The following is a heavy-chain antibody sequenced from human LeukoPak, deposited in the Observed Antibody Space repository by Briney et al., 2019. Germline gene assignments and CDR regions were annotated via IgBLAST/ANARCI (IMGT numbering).Heavy chain of an antibody. CDR3: GTPTPIWDPGDYTTLFAFDI. V-gene: IGHV1-18*01. D-gene: IGHD4-11*01. J-gene: IGHJ3*02. CDR2: ISGYNGNT. CDR1: GYTFTSYG. Sequence: GASVKVSCEASGYTFTSYGIGWVRQAPGQGLEWMGWISGYNGNTNYAQKLQGRVTMTTDTSTNTAYMELSSLRSEDTAVYYCGTPTPIWDPGDYTTLFAFDIWGQGTMVTVSS.